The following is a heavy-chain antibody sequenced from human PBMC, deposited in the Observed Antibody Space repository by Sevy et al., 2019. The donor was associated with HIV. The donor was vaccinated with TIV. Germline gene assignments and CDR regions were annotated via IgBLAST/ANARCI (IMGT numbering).Heavy chain of an antibody. D-gene: IGHD3-16*02. CDR2: IYYSGST. CDR3: ARLTYDYVWGSYRDRWFDP. Sequence: SETLSLTCTVSGGSISSYYWSWIRQPPGKGLEWIGYIYYSGSTNYNPSLKSRVTISVDTSKNQFSLKLSSVTAADTAGYYLARLTYDYVWGSYRDRWFDPWGQGTLVTVSS. V-gene: IGHV4-59*12. CDR1: GGSISSYY. J-gene: IGHJ5*02.